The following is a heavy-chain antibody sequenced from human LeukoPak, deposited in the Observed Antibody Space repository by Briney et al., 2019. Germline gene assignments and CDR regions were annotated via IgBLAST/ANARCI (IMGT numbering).Heavy chain of an antibody. CDR1: GYSFAEYY. Sequence: ASVKVSCKASGYSFAEYYIHWVRQAPGQGLEWMGRINPKSGGTDYVQNFQGRVTMTRGTSISTAYMELSRLRSDDTAVYYCARVYGDVDYWGQGTLVTVSS. J-gene: IGHJ4*02. CDR2: INPKSGGT. D-gene: IGHD4-17*01. CDR3: ARVYGDVDY. V-gene: IGHV1-2*06.